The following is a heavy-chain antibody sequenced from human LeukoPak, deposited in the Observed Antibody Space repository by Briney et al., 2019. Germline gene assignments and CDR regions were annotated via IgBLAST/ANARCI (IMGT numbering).Heavy chain of an antibody. D-gene: IGHD3-3*01. CDR2: IYSGGST. Sequence: GGSLRLSCAASGFTFSSYSMNWVRQAPGKGLEWVSVIYSGGSTYYADSVKGRFTISRDNSKNTLYLQMNSLRAEDTAVYYCARDYDFWSGYYYYYGMDVWGQGTTVTVSS. V-gene: IGHV3-66*01. J-gene: IGHJ6*02. CDR1: GFTFSSYS. CDR3: ARDYDFWSGYYYYYGMDV.